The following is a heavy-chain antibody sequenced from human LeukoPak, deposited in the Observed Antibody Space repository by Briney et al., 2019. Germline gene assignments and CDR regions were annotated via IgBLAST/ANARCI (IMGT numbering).Heavy chain of an antibody. CDR1: GGSISSYY. D-gene: IGHD3/OR15-3a*01. CDR3: ARGPRREPGTVDY. V-gene: IGHV4-59*08. Sequence: SETLSLTCTVSGGSISSYYWSWIRQPPGKGLEWIGYIYYSGSTNYNPSLKSRVTISVDTSKNQLSLKLSSVTAADTAVYYCARGPRREPGTVDYWGQGTLVTVSS. J-gene: IGHJ4*02. CDR2: IYYSGST.